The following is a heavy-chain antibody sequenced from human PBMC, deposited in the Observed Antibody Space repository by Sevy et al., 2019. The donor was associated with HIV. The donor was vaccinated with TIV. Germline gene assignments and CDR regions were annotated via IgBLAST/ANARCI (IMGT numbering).Heavy chain of an antibody. Sequence: GGCLRLSCAASGFTFSSYAMHWVRQAPGKGLEWVAVISYDGSNKYYADSVKGRFTISRDNSKNTLYLQMNSLRGEDTAVYYCARGRQGVTMIVVVITEFDYWGQGTLVTVSS. CDR1: GFTFSSYA. V-gene: IGHV3-30*01. J-gene: IGHJ4*02. CDR3: ARGRQGVTMIVVVITEFDY. CDR2: ISYDGSNK. D-gene: IGHD3-22*01.